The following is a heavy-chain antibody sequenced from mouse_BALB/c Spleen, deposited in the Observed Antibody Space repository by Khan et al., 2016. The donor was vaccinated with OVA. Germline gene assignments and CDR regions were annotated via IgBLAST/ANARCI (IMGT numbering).Heavy chain of an antibody. J-gene: IGHJ3*01. CDR3: ARIVYVVYVFGY. CDR2: INPNNGGT. CDR1: GYTFTDYN. V-gene: IGHV1-18*01. D-gene: IGHD2-12*01. Sequence: VRLQQSGPELVKPGASVRIPCKASGYTFTDYNMDWVKQSHGKSLEWIGDINPNNGGTIYNQKFKGKATLTVDKSSSTAYMELRSLTSEDTAIYFCARIVYVVYVFGYRGQGTLVTVSA.